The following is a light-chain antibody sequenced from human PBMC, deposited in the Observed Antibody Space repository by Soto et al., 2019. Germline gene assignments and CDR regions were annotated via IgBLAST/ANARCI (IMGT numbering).Light chain of an antibody. CDR1: QSITSN. J-gene: IGKJ1*01. V-gene: IGKV3-15*01. Sequence: EIVMTQSPATLSVSPGEGATLSCRASQSITSNLAWYQQKPGQAPRLLVSVASTRATGIPASFRGSGSGTEFTLTISSLQSEDFAVYYCQQYNNWPPTFGQGTKVEIK. CDR2: VAS. CDR3: QQYNNWPPT.